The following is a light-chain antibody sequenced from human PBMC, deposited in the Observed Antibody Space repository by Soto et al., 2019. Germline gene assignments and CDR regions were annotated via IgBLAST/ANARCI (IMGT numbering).Light chain of an antibody. CDR3: CSYAGSSTFYV. J-gene: IGLJ1*01. CDR2: EVS. Sequence: SVLTKPASVYGSPGQSITISCPGTSSDVGSYNLVSWYQQHPGKAPKLMIYEVSKRPSGVSNRFSGSKSGNTASLTISGLQAGDEADYYCCSYAGSSTFYVFGTGTKVTVL. V-gene: IGLV2-23*02. CDR1: SSDVGSYNL.